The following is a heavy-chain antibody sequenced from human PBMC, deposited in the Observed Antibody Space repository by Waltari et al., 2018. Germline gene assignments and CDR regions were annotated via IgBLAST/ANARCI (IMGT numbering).Heavy chain of an antibody. CDR2: IKSKIDGGTT. CDR1: GFTLSKIW. CDR3: AGGPGTYWSGLLDY. D-gene: IGHD3-3*01. Sequence: EVQLVESGGNLVKAGGSLGLSCEVSGFTLSKIWLIWVRQAPGKGLEWVGRIKSKIDGGTTDYAAPVSGRFRISRDDSKNMFYLEMDSLKTEDTAVYFCAGGPGTYWSGLLDYWGPGTLVTVSS. J-gene: IGHJ4*02. V-gene: IGHV3-15*01.